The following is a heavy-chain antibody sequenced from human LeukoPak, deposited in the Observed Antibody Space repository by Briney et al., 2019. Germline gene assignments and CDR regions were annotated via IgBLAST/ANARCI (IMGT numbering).Heavy chain of an antibody. J-gene: IGHJ4*02. V-gene: IGHV3-23*01. D-gene: IGHD5-12*01. CDR1: GFPLWSYA. Sequence: WGALRLPCAAPGFPLWSYALSRVRQAPGEGVEWGSAISGSGGSTYYADSVKGRFTISRDNSKNTLYLQMNSLRAEDTAVYYCARDQSGYDPFDYWGQGTLVTVSS. CDR2: ISGSGGST. CDR3: ARDQSGYDPFDY.